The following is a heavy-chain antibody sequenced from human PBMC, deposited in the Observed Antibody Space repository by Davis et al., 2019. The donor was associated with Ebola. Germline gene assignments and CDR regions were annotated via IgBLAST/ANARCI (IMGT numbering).Heavy chain of an antibody. Sequence: SETLSLTCTVSGDSISNYYWTWIRQPPGKGLEWIAYMSYRGGVNYNPSLKSRVTISIDTSKNQFSLKLSSVTAADTAVYYCAMGGYNKYNWFDPWGQGTLVTVSS. V-gene: IGHV4-59*01. CDR2: MSYRGGV. CDR3: AMGGYNKYNWFDP. CDR1: GDSISNYY. D-gene: IGHD5-18*01. J-gene: IGHJ5*02.